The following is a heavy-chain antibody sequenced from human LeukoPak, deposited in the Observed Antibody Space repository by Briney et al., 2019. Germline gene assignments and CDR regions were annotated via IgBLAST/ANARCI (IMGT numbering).Heavy chain of an antibody. CDR2: ISDDGSIT. V-gene: IGHV3-74*03. J-gene: IGHJ4*02. CDR3: VRRYYEYNVYDRHFDY. D-gene: IGHD5/OR15-5a*01. CDR1: GFTFSRDW. Sequence: GGSLRLSCAASGFTFSRDWMQWVRHARGKGVVWVSRISDDGSITTYADSVNGRFTSYRDKGKNRVDVQMNSRRGEDTAVYYCVRRYYEYNVYDRHFDYWGQGTLVTVSS.